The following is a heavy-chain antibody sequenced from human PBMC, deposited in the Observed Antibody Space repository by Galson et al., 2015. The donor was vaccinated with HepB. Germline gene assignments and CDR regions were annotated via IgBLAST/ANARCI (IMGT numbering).Heavy chain of an antibody. CDR2: ISYDGSDR. V-gene: IGHV3-30*18. J-gene: IGHJ3*02. CDR1: GFTFSSYG. D-gene: IGHD5-18*01. CDR3: AKIAQLWSFLDAFDM. Sequence: SLRLSCADYGFTFSSYGMHWVRQAPGKGLEWVALISYDGSDRYFADSVKGRFTISIDIFKNTLFLQMNSLRAEDTAVYYCAKIAQLWSFLDAFDMWGQGTVVTVSS.